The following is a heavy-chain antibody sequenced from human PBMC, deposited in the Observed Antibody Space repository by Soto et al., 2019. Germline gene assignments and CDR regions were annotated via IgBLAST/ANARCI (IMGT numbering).Heavy chain of an antibody. CDR2: IYYSGST. Sequence: SETLSLTCTVSGGSISSYYWSWIRQPPGKGLEWIGYIYYSGSTNYNPSLKSRVTIPVDTSKNQFSLKLSSVTAADTAVYYCARAGNYDFWSGANWFDPWGQGTLVTVSS. V-gene: IGHV4-59*01. CDR3: ARAGNYDFWSGANWFDP. D-gene: IGHD3-3*01. J-gene: IGHJ5*02. CDR1: GGSISSYY.